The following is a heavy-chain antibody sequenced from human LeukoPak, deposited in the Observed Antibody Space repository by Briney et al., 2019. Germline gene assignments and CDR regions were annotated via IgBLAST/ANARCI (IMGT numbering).Heavy chain of an antibody. CDR1: GFTFSSYE. J-gene: IGHJ3*02. V-gene: IGHV3-48*03. CDR2: ISSSGSTI. D-gene: IGHD3-10*01. Sequence: PGGSLRLSCAASGFTFSSYEMNWVRQAPGKGLEWVSYISSSGSTIYYADSVKGRFTISRDNAKNSLYLQMNSLRAEDTAVYYCARDPAGVRYAFDIWGQGTMVTVSS. CDR3: ARDPAGVRYAFDI.